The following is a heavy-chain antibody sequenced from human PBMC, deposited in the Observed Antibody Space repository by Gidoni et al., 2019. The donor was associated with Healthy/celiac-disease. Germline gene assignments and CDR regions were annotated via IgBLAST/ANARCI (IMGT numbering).Heavy chain of an antibody. CDR3: TKGSGATSVG. J-gene: IGHJ4*02. V-gene: IGHV3-49*05. CDR1: GFTFGDYA. D-gene: IGHD1-26*01. Sequence: EVQLVESGGCLVKPGRSLRLSCTASGFTFGDYAMSWFRQAPGKGLDGVGFIRRKAYGGTTEYAASVKGRFTISRDDSKSIAYLQMNSLKTEDTAVYYCTKGSGATSVGWGQGTLVTVSS. CDR2: IRRKAYGGTT.